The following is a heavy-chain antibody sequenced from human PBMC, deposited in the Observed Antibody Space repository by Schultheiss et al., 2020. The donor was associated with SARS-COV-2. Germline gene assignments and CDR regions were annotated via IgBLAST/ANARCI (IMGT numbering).Heavy chain of an antibody. CDR3: ARLRPIHNGQWLVLNY. Sequence: SQTLSLTCTVSGGSISSYYWTWIRQPPGKGLEWIGYIYYSGSTYYNPSLKSRVTKSVDTSKNQFSLKLSSVTAADTAVYYCARLRPIHNGQWLVLNYWGQGTLVTVSS. D-gene: IGHD6-19*01. J-gene: IGHJ4*02. V-gene: IGHV4-59*06. CDR1: GGSISSYY. CDR2: IYYSGST.